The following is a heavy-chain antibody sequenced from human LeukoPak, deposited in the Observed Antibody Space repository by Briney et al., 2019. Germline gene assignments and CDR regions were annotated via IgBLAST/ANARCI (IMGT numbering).Heavy chain of an antibody. Sequence: GGSLRLSCAASGFTFRSYAMHWVRQAPGRGLEWVAVISYDERNKYYADSVKGRFTISRDNSKNTLYLQMNSLRTEDTAVYYCARDGKHIAVPGVRYPMDVWGQGTAVTVSS. CDR1: GFTFRSYA. V-gene: IGHV3-30*04. CDR3: ARDGKHIAVPGVRYPMDV. CDR2: ISYDERNK. J-gene: IGHJ6*02. D-gene: IGHD6-19*01.